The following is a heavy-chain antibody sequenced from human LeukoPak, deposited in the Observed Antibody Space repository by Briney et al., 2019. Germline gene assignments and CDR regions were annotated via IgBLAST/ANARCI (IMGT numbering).Heavy chain of an antibody. CDR1: TFIFSDYA. J-gene: IGHJ4*02. CDR3: AKVRTGHYFDY. D-gene: IGHD3/OR15-3a*01. CDR2: ISSSGGST. V-gene: IGHV3-23*01. Sequence: GGSLRLSCAASTFIFSDYAMTWVRQAPGKGLEWVSSISSSGGSTYYADSVKGRFTISRDDSKNTLYVNSLRAEDTAVYYCAKVRTGHYFDYWGQGTLVTVSS.